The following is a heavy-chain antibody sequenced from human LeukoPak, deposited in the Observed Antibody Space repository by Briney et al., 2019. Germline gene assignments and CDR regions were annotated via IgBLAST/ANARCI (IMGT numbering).Heavy chain of an antibody. CDR2: INSDGSST. Sequence: PGGSLRLSCAASGFTLSNYWMHWVRQAPGKGLVWVSRINSDGSSTTYADSVKGRFTISRDNAENTLYLQMNSLRAEDTAVYYCARGSQRGAAANYYGMDVWGQGTTVTVSS. J-gene: IGHJ6*02. CDR1: GFTLSNYW. D-gene: IGHD2-2*01. V-gene: IGHV3-74*01. CDR3: ARGSQRGAAANYYGMDV.